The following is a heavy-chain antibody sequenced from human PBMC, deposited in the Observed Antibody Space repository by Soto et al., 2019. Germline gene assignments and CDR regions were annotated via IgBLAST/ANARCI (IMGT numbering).Heavy chain of an antibody. J-gene: IGHJ6*02. CDR3: AKDPLYGLDV. V-gene: IGHV3-23*01. Sequence: EVQLLESGGGLVQPGGSLRLSCAASGFTLSNYAMTWVRQAPGKGLEWVSSIRVSGGSTNYADSVKGRFTISRDNSKNTLYLQMNSLRADDTAVYYCAKDPLYGLDVWGQGTTVTVSS. CDR1: GFTLSNYA. CDR2: IRVSGGST.